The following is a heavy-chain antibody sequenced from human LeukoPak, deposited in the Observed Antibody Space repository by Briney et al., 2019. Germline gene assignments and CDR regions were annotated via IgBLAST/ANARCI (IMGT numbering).Heavy chain of an antibody. J-gene: IGHJ6*02. CDR1: GFTFSSYE. CDR3: ARSDSGSYYYYYYGMDV. V-gene: IGHV3-48*03. CDR2: ISSSGSTI. Sequence: GGSLRLSCAASGFTFSSYEMNWVRQAPGKGLEWVSYISSSGSTIYYADSVKGRFTISRDNAKNSLYLQMNSLRAEDTAVFYCARSDSGSYYYYYYGMDVWGQGTTVTVSS. D-gene: IGHD1-26*01.